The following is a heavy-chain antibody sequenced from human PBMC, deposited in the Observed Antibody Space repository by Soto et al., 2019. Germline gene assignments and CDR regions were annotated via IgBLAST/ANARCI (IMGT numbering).Heavy chain of an antibody. Sequence: PVESLKISCKGSGYIFTSYWISCFLQVPGKGLEWMGRIDPSDSYTNYSPSFQGHVTISADKSISTAYLQWSSLKASDTAMYYCARLPRFLEWLDSANWGQGTLVTVSS. CDR3: ARLPRFLEWLDSAN. CDR1: GYIFTSYW. V-gene: IGHV5-10-1*01. CDR2: IDPSDSYT. J-gene: IGHJ4*02. D-gene: IGHD3-3*01.